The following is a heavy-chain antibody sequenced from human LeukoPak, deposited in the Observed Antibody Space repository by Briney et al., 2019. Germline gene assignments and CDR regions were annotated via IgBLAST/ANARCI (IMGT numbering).Heavy chain of an antibody. D-gene: IGHD5-18*01. J-gene: IGHJ4*02. CDR3: AKDNGAYGYKYGQGGYYFDH. Sequence: GGSLRLSCAASGFTFDDYAMHWDRQAPGKGLEWVSGISWNSGGIGFADSVKGRFTISRDNAKNSLYLQMNSLRPEDTAFYYCAKDNGAYGYKYGQGGYYFDHWGQGTLVTVSS. V-gene: IGHV3-9*01. CDR2: ISWNSGGI. CDR1: GFTFDDYA.